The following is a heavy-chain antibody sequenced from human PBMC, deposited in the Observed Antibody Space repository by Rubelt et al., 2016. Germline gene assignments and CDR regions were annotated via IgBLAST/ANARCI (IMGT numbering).Heavy chain of an antibody. CDR3: ARGRRGSSSWLGRDYYGMDV. D-gene: IGHD6-13*01. CDR2: INHSGST. V-gene: IGHV4-34*01. CDR1: GGSFSGYY. Sequence: QVQLQQWGAGLLKPSETLSLTCAVYGGSFSGYYWSWIRPPPGKGMEWIGEINHSGSTNYNPSLKSRVTISVDTSNTQFSLKLSSVTAADTAVYYCARGRRGSSSWLGRDYYGMDVWGQGTTVTVSS. J-gene: IGHJ6*02.